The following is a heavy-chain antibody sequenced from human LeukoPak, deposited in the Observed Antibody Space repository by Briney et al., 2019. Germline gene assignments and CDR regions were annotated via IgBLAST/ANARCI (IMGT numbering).Heavy chain of an antibody. D-gene: IGHD5-24*01. Sequence: SETLSLTCTVSGGSIRGYFWSWIRQPPGKGLEWIGYIYYSGSTNYNPSLKSRVTISVDTSKNQFSLKLSSVTAADTAVHYCARVKWLQFYHYFDYWGQGTLVTVSS. CDR2: IYYSGST. CDR1: GGSIRGYF. V-gene: IGHV4-59*01. CDR3: ARVKWLQFYHYFDY. J-gene: IGHJ4*02.